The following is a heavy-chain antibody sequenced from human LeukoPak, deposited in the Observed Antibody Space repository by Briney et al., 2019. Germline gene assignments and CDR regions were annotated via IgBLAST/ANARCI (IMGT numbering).Heavy chain of an antibody. V-gene: IGHV1-69*04. D-gene: IGHD6-19*01. J-gene: IGHJ4*02. CDR3: ATAPRGAVAADY. CDR2: IIPILGIA. CDR1: GGTFSSYA. Sequence: ASVKVSCKASGGTFSSYAISWVRQAPGQGLEWMGRIIPILGIANYAQKFQGRVTITADKSTSTAYMELSSLRSEDTAVYYCATAPRGAVAADYWGQGTLVTVSS.